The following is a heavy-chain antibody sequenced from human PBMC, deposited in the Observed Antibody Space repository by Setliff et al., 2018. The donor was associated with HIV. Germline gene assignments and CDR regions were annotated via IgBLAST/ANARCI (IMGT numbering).Heavy chain of an antibody. V-gene: IGHV3-64*04. Sequence: GGSLRLSCAASGFIFSNYAIHWVRQAPGKGLEYVSGISGDGANTYYAASVKDRFTISRDNTKNSLYLQMNSLRAEDTAVYYCAKGDSFVFSYVYPDYWGPGTLVTVSS. D-gene: IGHD3-22*01. J-gene: IGHJ4*02. CDR3: AKGDSFVFSYVYPDY. CDR2: ISGDGANT. CDR1: GFIFSNYA.